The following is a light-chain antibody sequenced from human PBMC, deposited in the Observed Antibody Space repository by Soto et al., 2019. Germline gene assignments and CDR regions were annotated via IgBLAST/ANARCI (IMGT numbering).Light chain of an antibody. V-gene: IGKV3D-15*01. CDR1: QSVSTN. Sequence: EIVMTQSPATLSVSPGERATLSCRANQSVSTNLAWYQQTPGQPPRLLISDASTRATGIPARFSGSGSGTDFTLTISSLQSEDFAVYYCQQYYDWPPYTFGQGTKLEIK. CDR2: DAS. CDR3: QQYYDWPPYT. J-gene: IGKJ2*01.